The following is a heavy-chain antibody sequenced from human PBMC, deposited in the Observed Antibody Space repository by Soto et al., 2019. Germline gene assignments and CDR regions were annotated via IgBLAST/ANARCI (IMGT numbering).Heavy chain of an antibody. V-gene: IGHV3-15*01. CDR2: VKSKTDGATT. CDR1: GFTFINAW. CDR3: ATDAYYDTSGYWF. D-gene: IGHD3-22*01. Sequence: GGSLRLSCAASGFTFINAWMTWVRQTPGKGLEWVGRVKSKTDGATTDYAAPVKGRFTISRDDSKNTLYLQINSLKTEDTAVYYCATDAYYDTSGYWFWGRGTLVTVS. J-gene: IGHJ4*02.